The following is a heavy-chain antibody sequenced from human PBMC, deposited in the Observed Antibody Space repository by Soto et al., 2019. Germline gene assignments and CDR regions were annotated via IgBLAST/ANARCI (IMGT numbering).Heavy chain of an antibody. CDR2: INHSGST. Sequence: QVQLQQWGAGLLKPSETLSLTCAVYGGSFSGYYWSWIRQPPGKGLEWIGEINHSGSTNYNPSLKSRVTISLDTSQTQFSLALSSVTAAATAVYYCARGSKFGENAIAYWGQATLVPVSS. V-gene: IGHV4-34*01. D-gene: IGHD3-10*01. J-gene: IGHJ4*02. CDR1: GGSFSGYY. CDR3: ARGSKFGENAIAY.